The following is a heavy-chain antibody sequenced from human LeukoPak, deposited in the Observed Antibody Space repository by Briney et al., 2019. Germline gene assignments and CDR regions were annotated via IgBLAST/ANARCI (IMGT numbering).Heavy chain of an antibody. CDR2: VYSSGSG. CDR1: GGSISDYF. CDR3: ARLTPGRFYMDV. D-gene: IGHD7-27*01. J-gene: IGHJ6*03. V-gene: IGHV4-4*09. Sequence: PSETLSLTCTVSGGSISDYFWSWIRQPPGKGLEWIGYVYSSGSGNYNPSLKSRVTISADTSKNQFSLKLSSVTAADTAVYYCARLTPGRFYMDVWGKGTTVSVSS.